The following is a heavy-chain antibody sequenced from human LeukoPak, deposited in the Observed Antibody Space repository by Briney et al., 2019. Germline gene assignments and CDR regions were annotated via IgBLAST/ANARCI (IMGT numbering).Heavy chain of an antibody. CDR1: GGSISSYY. Sequence: SETLSLTCTVSGGSISSYYWSWIRQPPGKGLEWIGYIYYSGSTNYNPSLKSRVTISVGTSKNQFSLKLSSVTAADTAVYYCARGAYSNYYYGMDVWGQGTTVTVSS. J-gene: IGHJ6*02. CDR3: ARGAYSNYYYGMDV. V-gene: IGHV4-59*01. CDR2: IYYSGST. D-gene: IGHD4-11*01.